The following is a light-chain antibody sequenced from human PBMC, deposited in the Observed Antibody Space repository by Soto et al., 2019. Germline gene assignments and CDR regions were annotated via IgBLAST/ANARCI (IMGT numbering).Light chain of an antibody. CDR3: AAWDDSLNGHVV. Sequence: QSVLTQPPSASGTPGQRVTISCSGASSNIASNHVYWYQQLPGTAPKLLIYRNDQRPSGVPNRFSASKSGTSASLAISGLRSEDEADYCCAAWDDSLNGHVVFGGGTKLTVL. J-gene: IGLJ2*01. V-gene: IGLV1-47*01. CDR1: SSNIASNH. CDR2: RND.